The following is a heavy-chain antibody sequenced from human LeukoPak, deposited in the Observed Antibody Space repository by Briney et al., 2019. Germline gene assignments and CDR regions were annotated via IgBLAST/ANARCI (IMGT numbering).Heavy chain of an antibody. Sequence: SETLSLTCTVSGGSISSSSYYWGWIRQPPGKGLEWIGSIYYSGSTYYNPSLKSRVTISVDTSKNQFSLKLSSVTAADTAVYYCARDKSGFVVVPAATRGGAFDIWGQGTMVTVSS. CDR2: IYYSGST. CDR3: ARDKSGFVVVPAATRGGAFDI. D-gene: IGHD2-2*01. V-gene: IGHV4-39*07. J-gene: IGHJ3*02. CDR1: GGSISSSSYY.